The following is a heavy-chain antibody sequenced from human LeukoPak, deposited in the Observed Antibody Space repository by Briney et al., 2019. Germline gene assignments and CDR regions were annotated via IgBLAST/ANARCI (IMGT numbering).Heavy chain of an antibody. CDR1: GDTFSRYA. J-gene: IGHJ6*02. CDR3: ARGDGSGYEVYYYYGMDV. D-gene: IGHD5-12*01. CDR2: IIPIFGTA. Sequence: GASVKVSCKASGDTFSRYAISWVRQAPGQGLEWMGGIIPIFGTANYAQKFQGRVTITADESTSTAYMELSSLRSEDTAVYYCARGDGSGYEVYYYYGMDVWGQGTTVTVSS. V-gene: IGHV1-69*13.